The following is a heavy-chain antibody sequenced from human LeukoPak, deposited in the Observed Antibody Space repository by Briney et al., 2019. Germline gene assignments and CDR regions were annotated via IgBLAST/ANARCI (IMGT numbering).Heavy chain of an antibody. D-gene: IGHD3-3*01. CDR1: GFTFSSYW. CDR2: INSDGSST. J-gene: IGHJ4*02. Sequence: GGSLRLSCAASGFTFSSYWMHWVRHAPGKGLGWVSRINSDGSSTSYADSVKGRFTISRDNAKNTLYLQMNSLRAEDTAVYYCAREHDFWSGYFAYWGQGTLVTVSS. V-gene: IGHV3-74*01. CDR3: AREHDFWSGYFAY.